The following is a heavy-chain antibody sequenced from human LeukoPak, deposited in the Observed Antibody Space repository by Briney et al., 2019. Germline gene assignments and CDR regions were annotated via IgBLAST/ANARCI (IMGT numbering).Heavy chain of an antibody. D-gene: IGHD3-3*01. CDR2: IYYSGST. Sequence: PSETLSLTCTVSGGSISSYYWSWIRQPPGKGLEWIGYIYYSGSTNYNPSLKSRVTISVDTSKNQFSLKLSSVTAADTAVYYCARCFWSGYPYYYYGMDVWGQGTTVTASS. CDR1: GGSISSYY. V-gene: IGHV4-59*01. J-gene: IGHJ6*02. CDR3: ARCFWSGYPYYYYGMDV.